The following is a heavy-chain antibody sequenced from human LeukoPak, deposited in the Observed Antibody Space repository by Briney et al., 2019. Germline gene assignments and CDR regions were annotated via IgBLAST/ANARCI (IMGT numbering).Heavy chain of an antibody. CDR2: ISSSGSTI. CDR1: GFTFSDYY. D-gene: IGHD3-9*01. Sequence: GGSLRLSCAASGFTFSDYYMSWIRQAPGKGLEWVSYISSSGSTIYYADSVKGRFTISRDNAKNSLYLQMNSLRAEDTAVYYCARASTQYDILTGYNWFDPWGREPWSPSPQ. J-gene: IGHJ5*02. V-gene: IGHV3-11*04. CDR3: ARASTQYDILTGYNWFDP.